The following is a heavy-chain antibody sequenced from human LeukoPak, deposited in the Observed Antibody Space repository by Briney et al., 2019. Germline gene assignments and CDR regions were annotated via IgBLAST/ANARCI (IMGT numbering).Heavy chain of an antibody. CDR1: GCTFIDYW. J-gene: IGHJ4*02. Sequence: ASVKVSCKASGCTFIDYWMHWVRQAPGQGLEWMGRINLKSGGINYAQKFQGRVTMTRDTSISTAYLDLSRLRFDDTAVYYCARDRDGGVGTIDYWGQGTLVPVSS. V-gene: IGHV1-2*06. CDR3: ARDRDGGVGTIDY. CDR2: INLKSGGI. D-gene: IGHD3-3*01.